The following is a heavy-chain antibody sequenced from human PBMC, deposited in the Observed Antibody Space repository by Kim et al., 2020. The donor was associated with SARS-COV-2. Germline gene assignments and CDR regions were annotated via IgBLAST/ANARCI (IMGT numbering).Heavy chain of an antibody. J-gene: IGHJ4*02. CDR1: GYTLTELS. CDR2: FDPEDGET. Sequence: ASVKVSCKVSGYTLTELSMHWVRQAPGKGLEWMGGFDPEDGETIYAQKFQGRVTMTEDTSTDTAYMELSSLRSEDTAVYYCATVPYDYVWGSYRSDDYFDYWGQGTLVTVSS. V-gene: IGHV1-24*01. CDR3: ATVPYDYVWGSYRSDDYFDY. D-gene: IGHD3-16*02.